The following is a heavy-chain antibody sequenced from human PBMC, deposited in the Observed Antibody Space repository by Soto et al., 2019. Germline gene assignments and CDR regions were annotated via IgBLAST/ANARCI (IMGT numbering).Heavy chain of an antibody. CDR2: IIPIFGTA. V-gene: IGHV1-69*12. Sequence: QVQLVQSGAEVKKPGSSVKVSCKASGGTFSNYAISWVRQAPGQGLEWMGGIIPIFGTADYAQKFQGRVTITADESTSTAYMELSSLRSEDTAVYYCARDGGVYDSSPFDYWGQGTLVTVSS. CDR3: ARDGGVYDSSPFDY. D-gene: IGHD4-4*01. CDR1: GGTFSNYA. J-gene: IGHJ4*02.